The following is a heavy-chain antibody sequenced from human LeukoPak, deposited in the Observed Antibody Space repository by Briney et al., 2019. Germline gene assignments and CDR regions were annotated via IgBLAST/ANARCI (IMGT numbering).Heavy chain of an antibody. CDR1: GGSVSSGSYY. CDR2: IYYSGST. D-gene: IGHD3-22*01. CDR3: ARGASSGFPRVLYYGMDV. Sequence: SETLSLTCIVSGGSVSSGSYYWSWIRQPPGKGLEWIGYIYYSGSTNYNPSLKSRVTISVDTSKNQFSLKLSSVTAADTAVYYCARGASSGFPRVLYYGMDVWGQGTLVTVSS. J-gene: IGHJ6*02. V-gene: IGHV4-61*01.